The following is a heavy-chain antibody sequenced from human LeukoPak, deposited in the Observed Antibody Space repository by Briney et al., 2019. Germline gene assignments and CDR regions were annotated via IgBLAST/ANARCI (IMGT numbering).Heavy chain of an antibody. CDR2: IYYSGST. CDR1: GGSSSSSSYY. D-gene: IGHD3-10*01. Sequence: SETLSLTRSVSGGSSSSSSYYWSWIRQPPGKGLEWIGYIYYSGSTNYNPSLKSRVTISVDTSKNQFSLKLSSVTAADTAVYYCARRATMVRGVIIWGQGTLVTVSS. V-gene: IGHV4-61*05. J-gene: IGHJ4*02. CDR3: ARRATMVRGVII.